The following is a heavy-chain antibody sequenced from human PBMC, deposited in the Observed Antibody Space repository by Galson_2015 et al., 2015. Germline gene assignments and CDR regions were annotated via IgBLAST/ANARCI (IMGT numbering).Heavy chain of an antibody. D-gene: IGHD2-15*01. J-gene: IGHJ4*02. Sequence: SLRLSCAASGFTFSNYWVHWVRQAPGKGLEWLSRINGDGCGTSYADSVKGRFTITRDNAKTKLSLKMHSQRVEDSALYYCTRAAYCSGGICYSCGDFWGQGTLVTVSS. CDR2: INGDGCGT. V-gene: IGHV3-74*01. CDR1: GFTFSNYW. CDR3: TRAAYCSGGICYSCGDF.